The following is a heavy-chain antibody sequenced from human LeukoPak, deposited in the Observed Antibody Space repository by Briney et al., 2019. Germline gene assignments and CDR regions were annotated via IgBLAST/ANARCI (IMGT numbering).Heavy chain of an antibody. Sequence: ASVKVSCKASGYTFTSYYMHWVRQAPGQGLEWMGIINPSVGSTSYAQKFQGRVTMTRDTSTSTVYMELSSLRSEDTAVYYCARARDCSGGSCYSHYYYYYGMDVWGQGTTVTVSS. J-gene: IGHJ6*02. CDR2: INPSVGST. CDR1: GYTFTSYY. CDR3: ARARDCSGGSCYSHYYYYYGMDV. D-gene: IGHD2-15*01. V-gene: IGHV1-46*01.